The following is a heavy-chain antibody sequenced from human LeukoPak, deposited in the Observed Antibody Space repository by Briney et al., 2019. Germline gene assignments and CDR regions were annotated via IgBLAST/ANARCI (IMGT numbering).Heavy chain of an antibody. J-gene: IGHJ5*02. CDR2: ISYDGSNK. Sequence: GGSLRLSCAASGFTFSSYGMHWVRQAPGKGLEWVAVISYDGSNKYYADSVKGRFTISRDNSKNTLYLQMNSLRAEDTAVYYCAKADYGDYAGWFDPWGQGTLVTVSS. CDR1: GFTFSSYG. CDR3: AKADYGDYAGWFDP. V-gene: IGHV3-30*18. D-gene: IGHD4-17*01.